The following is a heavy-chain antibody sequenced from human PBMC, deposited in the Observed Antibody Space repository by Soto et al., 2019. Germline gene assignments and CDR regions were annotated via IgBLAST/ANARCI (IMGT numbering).Heavy chain of an antibody. Sequence: ASVKGSCKASGYTFTSYDINWVRQGTGQGVEWMGWMNPNSGNTGYAQKFQGRVTMTRNTSISTAYMELSSLRSEDTAVYYCASGMRYYDSSGSLPYWGQGTLVTVSS. V-gene: IGHV1-8*01. D-gene: IGHD3-22*01. CDR2: MNPNSGNT. CDR3: ASGMRYYDSSGSLPY. CDR1: GYTFTSYD. J-gene: IGHJ4*02.